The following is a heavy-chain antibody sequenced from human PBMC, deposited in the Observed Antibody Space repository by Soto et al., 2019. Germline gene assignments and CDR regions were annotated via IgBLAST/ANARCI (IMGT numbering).Heavy chain of an antibody. J-gene: IGHJ4*02. CDR2: ISGSGGST. D-gene: IGHD5-12*01. Sequence: GGSLRLSCAAAGFTLSSYAMSWVLQAPGKGLEWVSAISGSGGSTYYADSVKGRFTISRDNSKNTLYLQMNSLRAEDTAVYYCAKDLNYVDIVAPIDYWGQGTLVTVSS. CDR3: AKDLNYVDIVAPIDY. CDR1: GFTLSSYA. V-gene: IGHV3-23*01.